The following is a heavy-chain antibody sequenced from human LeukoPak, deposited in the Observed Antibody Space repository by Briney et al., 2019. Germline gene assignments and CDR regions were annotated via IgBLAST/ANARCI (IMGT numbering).Heavy chain of an antibody. CDR1: GGSISSYY. CDR2: IYYSGST. Sequence: SETLSLTCTVSGGSISSYYWSWIRQPPGKGLEWIGYIYYSGSTNYNPSLKSRVTISVDTSKNQFSLKLSSVTDADTAVYYCARRPGYCSSTSCYGDYYGMDVWDQGTTVTVSS. V-gene: IGHV4-59*08. CDR3: ARRPGYCSSTSCYGDYYGMDV. D-gene: IGHD2-2*01. J-gene: IGHJ6*02.